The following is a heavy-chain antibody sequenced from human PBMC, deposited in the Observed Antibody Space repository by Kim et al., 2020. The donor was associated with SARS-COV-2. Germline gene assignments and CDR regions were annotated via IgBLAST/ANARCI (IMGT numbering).Heavy chain of an antibody. D-gene: IGHD6-13*01. Sequence: KGRFTISRDNSKNTLYLQMNSLRAEDTAVYYCAKARTPYSSRELGGMDVWGQGTTVTVSS. CDR3: AKARTPYSSRELGGMDV. V-gene: IGHV3-30*02. J-gene: IGHJ6*02.